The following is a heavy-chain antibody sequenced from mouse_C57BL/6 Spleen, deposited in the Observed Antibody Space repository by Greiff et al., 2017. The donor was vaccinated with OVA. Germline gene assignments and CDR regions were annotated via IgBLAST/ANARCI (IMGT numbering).Heavy chain of an antibody. Sequence: EVKVEESGGGLVKPGGSLKLSCAASGFTFSDYGMHWVRQAPEKGLEWVAYISSGSSTIYYADTVKGRFTISRDNAKNTLFLQMTSLRSEDTAMYYCARESLYGNYVGYAMDYWGQGTSVTVSS. D-gene: IGHD2-1*01. V-gene: IGHV5-17*01. CDR1: GFTFSDYG. J-gene: IGHJ4*01. CDR3: ARESLYGNYVGYAMDY. CDR2: ISSGSSTI.